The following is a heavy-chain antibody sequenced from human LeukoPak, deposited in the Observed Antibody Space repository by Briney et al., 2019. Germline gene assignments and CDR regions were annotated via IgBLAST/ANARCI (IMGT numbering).Heavy chain of an antibody. D-gene: IGHD4/OR15-4a*01. V-gene: IGHV4-31*03. CDR3: AASSGVTLGRF. Sequence: PSETLSLTCTVSGDFIGSGSYYYNWIRQHPGKGLEWIGNIYHTGITAYNPSLKSRVIMSVDKSMNQLSLKVSSLNAADTAVYYCAASSGVTLGRFWGQGTLVTVSS. CDR1: GDFIGSGSYY. CDR2: IYHTGIT. J-gene: IGHJ4*02.